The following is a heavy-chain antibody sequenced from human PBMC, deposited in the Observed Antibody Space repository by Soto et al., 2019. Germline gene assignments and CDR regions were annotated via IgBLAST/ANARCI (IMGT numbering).Heavy chain of an antibody. D-gene: IGHD5-18*01. V-gene: IGHV1-69*13. CDR1: GGSFSNFG. CDR3: AREGSGYNF. Sequence: SVKVSCKASGGSFSNFGISWVRQAPGQGLEWMGGIVPVFGRPNYAQRFRGRLTITADESTSTGYMELISLRSDDTDVYYCAREGSGYNFWGQGTQVTVSS. CDR2: IVPVFGRP. J-gene: IGHJ4*02.